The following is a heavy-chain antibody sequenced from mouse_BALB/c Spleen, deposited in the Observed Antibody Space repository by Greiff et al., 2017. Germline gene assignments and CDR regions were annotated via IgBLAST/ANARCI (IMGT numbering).Heavy chain of an antibody. V-gene: IGHV2-6-7*01. CDR1: GFSFTGYG. J-gene: IGHJ4*01. CDR2: IWGDGST. Sequence: VQGVESGPGLVAPSQSLSITCTASGFSFTGYGVNWVRQPPGKGLEWLGMIWGDGSTDYNSALKSRLSISKDNSKSQVFLKMNSLQTDDTARYYCARNYAMDYWGQGTSVTVSS. CDR3: ARNYAMDY.